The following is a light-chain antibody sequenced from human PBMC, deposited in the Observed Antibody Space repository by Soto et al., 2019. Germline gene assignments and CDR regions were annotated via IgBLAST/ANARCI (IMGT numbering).Light chain of an antibody. Sequence: DIQMTQSPSTLSASVGDRVTITCRASQSISSGLAWYQQKPGKAPKLLIYDASSLESGVPSRFSGSGSGTEFTLTISSLQPDDFATYYCQQYNSYSSSTFGQGTKLEIK. CDR3: QQYNSYSSST. CDR2: DAS. V-gene: IGKV1-5*01. J-gene: IGKJ2*01. CDR1: QSISSG.